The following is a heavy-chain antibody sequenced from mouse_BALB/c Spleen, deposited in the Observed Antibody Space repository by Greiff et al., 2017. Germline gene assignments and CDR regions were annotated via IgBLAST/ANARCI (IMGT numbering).Heavy chain of an antibody. CDR3: ARRQAMDY. V-gene: IGHV14-1*02. CDR2: IDPENGNT. Sequence: EVKLQESGAELVRPGALVKLSCKASGFYLKDYYMHWVKQRPEQGLEWIGWIDPENGNTIYDPKFQGKANITADTSSNTAYQQLSSLTSEDTAVYYCARRQAMDYWGQGPSVTVSS. D-gene: IGHD6-1*01. J-gene: IGHJ4*01. CDR1: GFYLKDYY.